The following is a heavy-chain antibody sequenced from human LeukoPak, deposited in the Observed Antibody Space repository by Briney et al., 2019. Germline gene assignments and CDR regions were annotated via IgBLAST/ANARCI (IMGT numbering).Heavy chain of an antibody. V-gene: IGHV1-69*05. CDR1: GGTFSSYA. CDR3: ARSLVTTFGYYYYYMDV. Sequence: ASVKVSCKASGGTFSSYAISWVRQAPGQGLEWMGGIIPIFGTANYAQKFQGRVTITTDESTSTAYMELSSLRSEDTAVYYCARSLVTTFGYYYYYMDVWAKGTTVTVSS. CDR2: IIPIFGTA. J-gene: IGHJ6*03. D-gene: IGHD2/OR15-2a*01.